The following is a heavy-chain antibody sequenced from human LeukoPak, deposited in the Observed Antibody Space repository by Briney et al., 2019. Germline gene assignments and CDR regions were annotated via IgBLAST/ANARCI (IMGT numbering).Heavy chain of an antibody. CDR1: GGSISSSSYY. J-gene: IGHJ4*02. CDR2: INHSGST. D-gene: IGHD1-26*01. V-gene: IGHV4-39*07. Sequence: SETLSLTCTVSGGSISSSSYYWGWIRQPPGKGLEWIGEINHSGSTNYNPSLKSRVTISVDTSKNQFSLNLTSVTAADTAVYYCARQSQSGSSYWGQGIRVTVSS. CDR3: ARQSQSGSSY.